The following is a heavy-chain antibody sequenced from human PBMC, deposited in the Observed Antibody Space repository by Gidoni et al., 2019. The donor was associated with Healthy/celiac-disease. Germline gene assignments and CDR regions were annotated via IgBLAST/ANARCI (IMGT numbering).Heavy chain of an antibody. CDR2: INHSGST. D-gene: IGHD2-15*01. CDR3: ARGRRTVVTPGRWFDP. CDR1: GGSFSGYY. J-gene: IGHJ5*02. V-gene: IGHV4-34*01. Sequence: QVQLQHWGAGLLKPSATLSLTCAVYGGSFSGYYWSWTRQPPGQGLEWIGEINHSGSTNYNPSLKSRVTISVDTSKNQFSLKLSSVTAADTAVYYCARGRRTVVTPGRWFDPWGQGTLVTVSS.